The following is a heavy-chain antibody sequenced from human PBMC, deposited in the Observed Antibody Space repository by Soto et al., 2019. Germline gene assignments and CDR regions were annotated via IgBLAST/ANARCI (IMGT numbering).Heavy chain of an antibody. CDR1: GFTFSSYS. D-gene: IGHD4-17*01. V-gene: IGHV3-48*02. CDR2: ISSSSSRI. Sequence: GGSLRLSCAASGFTFSSYSMNWVRQAPGKGLEWIPYISSSSSRIYYADSVKGRFTISRDNAKNSLNLQMNSLRDEDTAVYYCARDEAYAFDYWGQGTLVTVSS. J-gene: IGHJ4*02. CDR3: ARDEAYAFDY.